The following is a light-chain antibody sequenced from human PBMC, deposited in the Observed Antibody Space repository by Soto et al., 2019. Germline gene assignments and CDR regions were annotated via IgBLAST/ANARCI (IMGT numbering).Light chain of an antibody. CDR2: EVS. J-gene: IGLJ1*01. Sequence: QSALTQPPSASGSPGQSVTISCTGTSSDVGGYNYVSWYQQHPGKAPKLMIYEVSKRPSGVPDRFSGSKSGNTASLTVSGLQAEDEADYYCSSHTISSALQVFGTGTKLTVL. CDR1: SSDVGGYNY. V-gene: IGLV2-8*01. CDR3: SSHTISSALQV.